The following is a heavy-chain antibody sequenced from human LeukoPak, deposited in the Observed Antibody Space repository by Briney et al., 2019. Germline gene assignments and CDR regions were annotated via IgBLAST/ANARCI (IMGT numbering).Heavy chain of an antibody. CDR2: INHRGDA. J-gene: IGHJ4*03. CDR3: ARGPTISETGYFDS. CDR1: GGSFSSYY. Sequence: SETLSLTCAVYGGSFSSYYGSWIRQSPGKGLEWIAEINHRGDANYNASVKSRVTISVDTSKNQFSLKLTSLTAADTAVYFCARGPTISETGYFDSWGQGTLVTVSS. V-gene: IGHV4-34*01. D-gene: IGHD1-1*01.